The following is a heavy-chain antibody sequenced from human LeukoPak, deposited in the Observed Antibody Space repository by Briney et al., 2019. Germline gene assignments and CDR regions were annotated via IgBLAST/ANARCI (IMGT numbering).Heavy chain of an antibody. CDR3: AIHGGGTIRIEAFDV. D-gene: IGHD3-3*01. V-gene: IGHV3-23*01. J-gene: IGHJ3*01. Sequence: GGSLRLSCAASGFTSSSYWMHWVRQAPGKGLEWVSAISGDGRDIFYADAVKGRFTISRDNSKNTLYLQMNSLRDEDTALYYCAIHGGGTIRIEAFDVWGQGTMVTISS. CDR1: GFTSSSYW. CDR2: ISGDGRDI.